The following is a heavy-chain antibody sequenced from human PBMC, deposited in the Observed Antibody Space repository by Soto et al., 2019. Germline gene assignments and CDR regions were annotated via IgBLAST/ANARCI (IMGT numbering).Heavy chain of an antibody. V-gene: IGHV3-33*01. CDR1: GFTFNTYS. CDR2: IWYDGTQK. J-gene: IGHJ4*01. D-gene: IGHD4-17*01. CDR3: ARAGGTTVTGLWHFDS. Sequence: GGSLTLSCEASGFTFNTYSMHWVRQPPGKGLEWLAAIWYDGTQKYYADSVKGRFIISRDNSKKTLYLEMNSLRAEDTAVYYCARAGGTTVTGLWHFDSWR.